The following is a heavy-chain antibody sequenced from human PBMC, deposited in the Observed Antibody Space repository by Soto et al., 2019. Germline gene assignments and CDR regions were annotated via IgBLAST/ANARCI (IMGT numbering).Heavy chain of an antibody. Sequence: ASVKLSCKASGYTFTGYDMHWVRQAPGQGLEWMGWINPNSGGTNYAQKFQGWVTMTRDTSISTAYMELSRLRSDDTAVYYCASFCLIFAGAYYFVYSGPATLVSVSS. V-gene: IGHV1-2*04. CDR1: GYTFTGYD. D-gene: IGHD3-3*01. CDR3: ASFCLIFAGAYYFVY. J-gene: IGHJ4*02. CDR2: INPNSGGT.